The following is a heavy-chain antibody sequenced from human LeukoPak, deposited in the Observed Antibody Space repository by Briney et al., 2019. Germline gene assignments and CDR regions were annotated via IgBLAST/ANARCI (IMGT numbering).Heavy chain of an antibody. Sequence: GGSLRLSCAASGFTFSSYAMSWVRQAPGRGLEWVSAISDSGGSTYYADSVKGRFTISRDNSKNTLYLQMNSLRAEDTAVYYCAKEKSSSGWYFHFDYWGQGTLVTVSS. D-gene: IGHD6-19*01. CDR1: GFTFSSYA. CDR2: ISDSGGST. J-gene: IGHJ4*02. CDR3: AKEKSSSGWYFHFDY. V-gene: IGHV3-23*01.